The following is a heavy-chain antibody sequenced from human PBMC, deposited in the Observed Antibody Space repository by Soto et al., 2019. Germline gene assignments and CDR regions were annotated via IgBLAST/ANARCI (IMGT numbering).Heavy chain of an antibody. Sequence: QVQLVESGGGLVQPGGSLRLSCAASGFTFSNYYMTWIRQAPGKGLEWVSYISTIDTTIYYADSVKGRFTVSRDNAKDSLYLQMNSLSTEDTAVYYCAREDTRLHYGMDVWGQGTTVTVSS. J-gene: IGHJ6*02. V-gene: IGHV3-11*01. D-gene: IGHD5-18*01. CDR3: AREDTRLHYGMDV. CDR2: ISTIDTTI. CDR1: GFTFSNYY.